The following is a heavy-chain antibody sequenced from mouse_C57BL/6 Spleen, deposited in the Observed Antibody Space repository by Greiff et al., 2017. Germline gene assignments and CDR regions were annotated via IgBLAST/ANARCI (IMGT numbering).Heavy chain of an antibody. CDR2: ISYDGSN. Sequence: VQLKESGPGLVKPSQSLSLTCSVTGYSITSGYYWNWIRQFPGNKLEWMGDISYDGSNNYNPSLKNRISITRDTSKNPFFLKLNSVTTEDTATYYCARGDGNYVAWFAYWGQGTLVTVSA. CDR3: ARGDGNYVAWFAY. J-gene: IGHJ3*01. CDR1: GYSITSGYY. D-gene: IGHD2-1*01. V-gene: IGHV3-6*01.